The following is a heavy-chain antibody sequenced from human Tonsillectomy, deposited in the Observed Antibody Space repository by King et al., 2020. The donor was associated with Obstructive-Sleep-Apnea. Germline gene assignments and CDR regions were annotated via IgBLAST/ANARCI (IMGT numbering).Heavy chain of an antibody. D-gene: IGHD3-22*01. V-gene: IGHV1-69*12. CDR2: IIPIFGTA. J-gene: IGHJ4*02. CDR1: GGTFSSYA. Sequence: QLVQSGAEVKKPGSSVKVSCKASGGTFSSYAISWVRQAPGQGLEWMGGIIPIFGTANYAQKFQGRVTITADESTSTAYMELSSLRSEDTAVYYCARGPPPKHYYDSSGYYLLDYWGQGTLVTVSS. CDR3: ARGPPPKHYYDSSGYYLLDY.